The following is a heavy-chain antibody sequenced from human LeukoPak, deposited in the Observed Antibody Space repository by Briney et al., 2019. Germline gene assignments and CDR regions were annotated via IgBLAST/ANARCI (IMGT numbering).Heavy chain of an antibody. Sequence: SETLSLTCTVSGGSISSYYWSWIRQPPGKGLEWIGYIYYSGSTNYNPSLKSRVTISVDTSKNQFSLNLSSVTAADTAVYYCARGHQRYSSGWFDYWGQGTLVTVSS. CDR2: IYYSGST. CDR1: GGSISSYY. V-gene: IGHV4-59*01. D-gene: IGHD6-19*01. CDR3: ARGHQRYSSGWFDY. J-gene: IGHJ5*01.